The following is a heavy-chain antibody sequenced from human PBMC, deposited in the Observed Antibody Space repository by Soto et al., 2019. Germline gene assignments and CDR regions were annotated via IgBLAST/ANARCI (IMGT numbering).Heavy chain of an antibody. J-gene: IGHJ6*03. D-gene: IGHD3-10*02. Sequence: SETLSLTCVVSGGSLSDYFWSWIRQPPGMALEWIGEINHLGSINYNPSLKSRVTMSVDTSKNQFSLTLNSVTAADTATYYCASARTCSIDYFYYMDFWGKGTTVTVSS. CDR2: INHLGSI. CDR1: GGSLSDYF. CDR3: ASARTCSIDYFYYMDF. V-gene: IGHV4-34*01.